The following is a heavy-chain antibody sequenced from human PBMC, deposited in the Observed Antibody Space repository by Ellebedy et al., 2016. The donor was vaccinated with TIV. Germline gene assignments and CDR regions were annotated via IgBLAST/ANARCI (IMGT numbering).Heavy chain of an antibody. CDR1: GGSISITSYY. Sequence: MPSETLSLTCTVSGGSISITSYYWGWIRQPPGKGLGWIGSIYYDGSTYYNPSLKSRVTISKDTSKNQFSLKLTSVTAADTAVYYCARRSSYWSALDFWGQGTLATVSS. CDR2: IYYDGST. V-gene: IGHV4-39*01. D-gene: IGHD6-19*01. J-gene: IGHJ4*02. CDR3: ARRSSYWSALDF.